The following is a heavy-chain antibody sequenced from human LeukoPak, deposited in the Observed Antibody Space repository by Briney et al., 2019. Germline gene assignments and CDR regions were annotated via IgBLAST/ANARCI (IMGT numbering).Heavy chain of an antibody. CDR3: ARATYDSSGYYYAY. J-gene: IGHJ4*02. V-gene: IGHV4-39*07. D-gene: IGHD3-22*01. Sequence: SETLSLTCTVSGGSISSSSYYWGWIRQPPGKGLEWIGSIYYSGSTYYNPSLKSRVTISVDTSKNQLSLKLSSVTAADTAVYYCARATYDSSGYYYAYWGQGTLVTVSS. CDR1: GGSISSSSYY. CDR2: IYYSGST.